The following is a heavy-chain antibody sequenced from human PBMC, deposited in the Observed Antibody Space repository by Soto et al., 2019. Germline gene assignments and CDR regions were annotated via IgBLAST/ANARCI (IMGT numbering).Heavy chain of an antibody. CDR1: GGSINTAEYY. V-gene: IGHV4-30-4*01. CDR2: IYYSGTT. Sequence: SESMSLTCTACGGSINTAEYYWSLIRQTRGKGLEWSGYIYYSGTTYYNPSLKSRVSLSLDTSKNHCSLRLTSVTAADTAVYYCARGVDFEGFSPYGMDVWGQGTTVTVSS. CDR3: ARGVDFEGFSPYGMDV. D-gene: IGHD3-3*01. J-gene: IGHJ6*02.